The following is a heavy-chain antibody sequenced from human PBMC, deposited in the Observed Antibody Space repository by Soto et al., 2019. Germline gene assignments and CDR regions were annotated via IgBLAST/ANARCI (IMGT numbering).Heavy chain of an antibody. Sequence: GGSLRLSCAASGFTFSSYAMHWVRQAPGKGLEYVSAISSNGGSTYYADSVKGRFTISRDNSKNTLYLQMGSLRAEDMAVYYCARGFCSGGSCYFDYWGQGTLVTVSS. V-gene: IGHV3-64*02. J-gene: IGHJ4*02. CDR1: GFTFSSYA. CDR2: ISSNGGST. CDR3: ARGFCSGGSCYFDY. D-gene: IGHD2-15*01.